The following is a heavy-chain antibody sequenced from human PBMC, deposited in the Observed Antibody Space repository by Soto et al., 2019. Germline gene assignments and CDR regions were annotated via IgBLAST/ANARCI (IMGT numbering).Heavy chain of an antibody. CDR2: IHYSGST. J-gene: IGHJ4*02. V-gene: IGHV4-61*01. CDR1: VGSVSIGTYY. D-gene: IGHD2-21*01. Sequence: PLETLSLTCTVPVGSVSIGTYYWSWIRQPPGKGLEWIGFIHYSGSTNYNPSLKSRVTMSVDTSKNQFSLKLTSVNAADTAVYYCTRGGDAYKNGHWGQGTLVTVSS. CDR3: TRGGDAYKNGH.